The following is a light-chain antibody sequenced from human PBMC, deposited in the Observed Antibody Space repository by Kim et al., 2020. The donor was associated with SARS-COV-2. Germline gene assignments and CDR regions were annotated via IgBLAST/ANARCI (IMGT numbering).Light chain of an antibody. J-gene: IGKJ2*01. CDR2: GTS. Sequence: LSPGERATLSCRASHSVSSSYLAWYQQKPGQAPRLLIYGTSSRATVIPDRFSGRGSGTDFNLTISRLEPEDFAVYYCQQYGSSMYTVGQGTKLEI. V-gene: IGKV3-20*01. CDR1: HSVSSSY. CDR3: QQYGSSMYT.